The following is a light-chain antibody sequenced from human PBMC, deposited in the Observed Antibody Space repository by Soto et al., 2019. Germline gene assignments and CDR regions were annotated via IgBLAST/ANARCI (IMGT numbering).Light chain of an antibody. V-gene: IGLV1-40*01. Sequence: QSVLTQPPSVSGAPGQRVTLSCTGSSSNIGAGYDVHWYQQLPGTAPKLLIYGNSNRPSGVPDRFSGSKSGTSASLAITGLQAEDEADYYCQSYDSSLSGVVFGGGTKVTV. J-gene: IGLJ2*01. CDR2: GNS. CDR3: QSYDSSLSGVV. CDR1: SSNIGAGYD.